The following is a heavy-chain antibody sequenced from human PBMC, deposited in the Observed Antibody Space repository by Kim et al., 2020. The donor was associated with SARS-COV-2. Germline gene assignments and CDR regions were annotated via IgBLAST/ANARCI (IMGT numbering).Heavy chain of an antibody. Sequence: GGSLRLSCAASGFTFSSYWMSWVRQAPGKGLEWVANIKQDGSEKYYVDSVKGRFTISRDNAKNSLYLQMNSLRAEDTAVYYCARESSYYDILTGYVYYYYGMDVWGQGTTVTVSS. CDR2: IKQDGSEK. J-gene: IGHJ6*02. CDR1: GFTFSSYW. D-gene: IGHD3-9*01. V-gene: IGHV3-7*01. CDR3: ARESSYYDILTGYVYYYYGMDV.